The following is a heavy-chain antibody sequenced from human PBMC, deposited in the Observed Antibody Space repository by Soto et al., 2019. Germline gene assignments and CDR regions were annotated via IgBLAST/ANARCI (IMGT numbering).Heavy chain of an antibody. D-gene: IGHD3-9*01. V-gene: IGHV5-10-1*03. CDR1: GYSFANYW. Sequence: EVQLVQSGAEVKKPGESLRISCEGSGYSFANYWISWVRQTPGKGLEWMGRIDPSDSYTKYSPSFQGHVTISADESTNTAYLQWSSLQASDTAIYYCAREFDNLGWCDPWGQGTLVTVSS. CDR3: AREFDNLGWCDP. CDR2: IDPSDSYT. J-gene: IGHJ5*02.